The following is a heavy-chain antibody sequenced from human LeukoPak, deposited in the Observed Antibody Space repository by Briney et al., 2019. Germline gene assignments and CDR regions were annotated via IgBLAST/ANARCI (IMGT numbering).Heavy chain of an antibody. Sequence: GGSLRLSCAASGFTFSSYAMHWVRQAPGKGLEWVAVISYDGSNKYYADSVKGRFTISRDNSKNTLYLQMNSLRAEDTAVYYCARARYYYDSSGGDFDYWGQGTLVTVSS. CDR1: GFTFSSYA. J-gene: IGHJ4*02. CDR3: ARARYYYDSSGGDFDY. D-gene: IGHD3-22*01. CDR2: ISYDGSNK. V-gene: IGHV3-30-3*01.